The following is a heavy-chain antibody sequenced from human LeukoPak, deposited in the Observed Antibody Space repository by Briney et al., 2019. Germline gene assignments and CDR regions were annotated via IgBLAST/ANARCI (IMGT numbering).Heavy chain of an antibody. Sequence: GGSLRLSCAASGFTFSSYSMNWGRQAPGKGLEWVSSISSSSSYIYYADSVKGRFTISRDNAKNSLYLQMNSLRAEDTAVYYCASGDYYGSGSYWAPFDYWGQGTLVTVSS. J-gene: IGHJ4*02. CDR3: ASGDYYGSGSYWAPFDY. V-gene: IGHV3-21*01. D-gene: IGHD3-10*01. CDR2: ISSSSSYI. CDR1: GFTFSSYS.